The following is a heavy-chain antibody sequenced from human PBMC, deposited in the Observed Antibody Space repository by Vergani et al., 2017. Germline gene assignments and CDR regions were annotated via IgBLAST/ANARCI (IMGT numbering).Heavy chain of an antibody. CDR3: ARDGVYYYGSGSYYPPNLYYYYYYGMDV. Sequence: EVHLLESGGGLVQSGGSLRLSCAASGFTFSSYWMSWVRQAPGKGLEWVANIKQDGSEKYYVDSVKGRFTISRDNAKNSLYLQMNSLRAEDTAVYYCARDGVYYYGSGSYYPPNLYYYYYYGMDVWGQGTTVTVSS. D-gene: IGHD3-10*01. CDR2: IKQDGSEK. CDR1: GFTFSSYW. V-gene: IGHV3-7*01. J-gene: IGHJ6*02.